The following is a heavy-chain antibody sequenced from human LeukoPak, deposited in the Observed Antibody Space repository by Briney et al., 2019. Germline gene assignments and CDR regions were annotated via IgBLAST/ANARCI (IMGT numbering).Heavy chain of an antibody. CDR3: ARVFVVVPAAIDY. D-gene: IGHD2-2*01. CDR2: INPSGGST. V-gene: IGHV1-46*01. CDR1: GYTFTSYY. Sequence: ASVKVSCKASGYTFTSYYMHWVRQAPGQGLEWMGIINPSGGSTSYAQKFQGRVTMTTDTSTSTAYMELRSLRSDDTAVYYCARVFVVVPAAIDYWGQGTLVTVSS. J-gene: IGHJ4*02.